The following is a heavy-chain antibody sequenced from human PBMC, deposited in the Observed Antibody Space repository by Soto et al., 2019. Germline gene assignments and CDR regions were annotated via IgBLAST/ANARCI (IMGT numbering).Heavy chain of an antibody. V-gene: IGHV3-23*01. CDR2: IATTGETT. D-gene: IGHD2-15*01. CDR3: VRHRGG. Sequence: EVQLLESGGGLVQPGGSLRLSCAASGFTFNTYDMSWVRQAPGTGLEWVSSIATTGETTFYADSVRGRFTISRDNSNNTLFLQINPLRADDTAIYYCVRHRGGWGHGTLVTVSS. CDR1: GFTFNTYD. J-gene: IGHJ4*01.